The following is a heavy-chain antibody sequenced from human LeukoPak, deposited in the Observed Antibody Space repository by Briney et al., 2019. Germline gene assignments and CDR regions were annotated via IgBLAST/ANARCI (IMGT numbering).Heavy chain of an antibody. CDR2: LIPIFGTP. CDR3: ARGEGFDWLLGRPFDY. Sequence: SVKVSCKASGGTFSRLAITWVRQAPGHGLEWMGGLIPIFGTPNYAQKFQGRVTMTRDTSTSTVYMELSSLRSEDTAVYYCARGEGFDWLLGRPFDYWGQGTLVTVSS. J-gene: IGHJ4*02. CDR1: GGTFSRLA. D-gene: IGHD3-9*01. V-gene: IGHV1-69*05.